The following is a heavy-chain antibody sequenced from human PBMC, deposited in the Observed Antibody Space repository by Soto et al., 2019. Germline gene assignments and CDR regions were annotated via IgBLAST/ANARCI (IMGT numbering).Heavy chain of an antibody. V-gene: IGHV4-34*01. CDR3: ARRITAANNWFDP. CDR2: INHSGST. CDR1: GGSFSGYY. D-gene: IGHD2-2*01. Sequence: PSETLSLTCAVYGGSFSGYYWSWIRQPPGKGLEWIGEINHSGSTNYNPSLKSRVTISVDTSKNQFSLKLSSVTAADTAVYYCARRITAANNWFDPWGQGTLVNVSS. J-gene: IGHJ5*02.